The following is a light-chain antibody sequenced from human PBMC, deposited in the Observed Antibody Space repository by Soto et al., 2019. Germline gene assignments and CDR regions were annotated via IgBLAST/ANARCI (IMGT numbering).Light chain of an antibody. CDR3: LLYYGGVRV. Sequence: QTVVTQEPSLSVSPGGTVTLTCASSTGAVTSTFYPNWFQQKPGQAPRSLIYSTSNRHPWTPARFSGSLLGVRAALTLSSVQPEDGADYYCLLYYGGVRVFGGGTKVTVL. V-gene: IGLV7-43*01. CDR1: TGAVTSTFY. CDR2: STS. J-gene: IGLJ2*01.